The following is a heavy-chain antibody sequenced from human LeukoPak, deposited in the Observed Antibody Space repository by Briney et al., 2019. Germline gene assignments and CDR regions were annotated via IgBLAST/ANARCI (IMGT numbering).Heavy chain of an antibody. J-gene: IGHJ6*03. Sequence: SETLSLTCTVSGGSISSYYWSWLRQPPGKGLEWIGNIYYSGSTNYNPSLKSRVTISVDTSKNQFSLKLSSVTAADTAVYYCTRGSIAYYYMDVWGKGNTVTISS. V-gene: IGHV4-59*01. D-gene: IGHD3-22*01. CDR3: TRGSIAYYYMDV. CDR2: IYYSGST. CDR1: GGSISSYY.